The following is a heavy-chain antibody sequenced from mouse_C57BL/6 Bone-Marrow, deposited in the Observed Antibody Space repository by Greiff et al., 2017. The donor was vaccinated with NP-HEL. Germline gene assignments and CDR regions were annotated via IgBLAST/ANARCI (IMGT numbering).Heavy chain of an antibody. V-gene: IGHV1-82*01. Sequence: QVQLKESGPELVKPGASVKISCKASGYAFSSSWMNWVKQRPGKGLEWIGRIYPGDGDTNYNGKFKGKATLTADKSSSTAYMQLSSLTSEDSAVYFCARILSSSLSYWYFDVWGTGTTVTVSS. D-gene: IGHD1-1*01. CDR2: IYPGDGDT. CDR3: ARILSSSLSYWYFDV. CDR1: GYAFSSSW. J-gene: IGHJ1*03.